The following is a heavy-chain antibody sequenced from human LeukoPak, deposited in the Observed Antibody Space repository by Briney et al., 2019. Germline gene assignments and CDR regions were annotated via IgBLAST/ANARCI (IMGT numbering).Heavy chain of an antibody. D-gene: IGHD6-13*01. J-gene: IGHJ4*02. CDR2: ISSSGSTI. Sequence: GGSLRLSCAASGFTFSSYEMNWVRQAPGKGLEWVSYISSSGSTIYYADSVKGRFTISRDNAKNSLYLQMNSLRAEDTAVYYCARASSSWYYFDYWGQGTLVTVSS. V-gene: IGHV3-48*03. CDR3: ARASSSWYYFDY. CDR1: GFTFSSYE.